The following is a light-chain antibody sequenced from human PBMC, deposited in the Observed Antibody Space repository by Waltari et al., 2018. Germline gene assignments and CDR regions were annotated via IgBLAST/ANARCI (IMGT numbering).Light chain of an antibody. CDR1: QSVSRY. V-gene: IGKV3-20*01. CDR3: QKYGTLPAT. J-gene: IGKJ1*01. CDR2: EAS. Sequence: EIVLTQSPGTLSLSPGERATLSCRASQSVSRYLAWYHQKPGQAPRLLIYEASRRATGIPDRFSGSGSGTDFTLTISRLEPEDFAVYYCQKYGTLPATFGQGTKVEIK.